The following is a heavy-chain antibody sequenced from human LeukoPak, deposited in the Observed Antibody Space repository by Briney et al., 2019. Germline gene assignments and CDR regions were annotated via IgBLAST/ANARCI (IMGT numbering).Heavy chain of an antibody. J-gene: IGHJ4*02. V-gene: IGHV3-30*19. Sequence: GGSLRLSCAASGFTFSSYGMHWVRQAPGKGLEWVSVISYDGSNKYYADSVKGRFTISRDNSKNTLYLQMNSLRAEDTAVYYCARDLEQLGFVDYWGQGTLVTVSS. CDR2: ISYDGSNK. D-gene: IGHD6-6*01. CDR3: ARDLEQLGFVDY. CDR1: GFTFSSYG.